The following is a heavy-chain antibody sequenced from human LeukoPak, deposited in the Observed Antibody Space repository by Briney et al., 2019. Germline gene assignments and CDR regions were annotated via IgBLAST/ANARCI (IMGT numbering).Heavy chain of an antibody. CDR2: INPNSGGT. CDR3: ARVQTSYDFWSGYYGPKYYYGMDV. V-gene: IGHV1-2*02. J-gene: IGHJ6*02. Sequence: ASVKVSCKASGYTFTGYYMHWVRQAPGQGLVWMGWINPNSGGTNYAQKFQGRVTMTRDTSISTAYMELSRLRSDDTAVYYCARVQTSYDFWSGYYGPKYYYGMDVWGQGTTVTVSS. D-gene: IGHD3-3*01. CDR1: GYTFTGYY.